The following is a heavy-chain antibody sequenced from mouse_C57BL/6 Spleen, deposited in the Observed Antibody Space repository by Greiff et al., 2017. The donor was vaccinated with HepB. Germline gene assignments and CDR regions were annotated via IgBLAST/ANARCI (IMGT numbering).Heavy chain of an antibody. D-gene: IGHD2-1*01. CDR3: AREGDYGTQLGY. Sequence: VKLQESGAELVKPGASVKISCKASGYAFSSYWMNWVKQRPGKGLEWIGQIYPGDGDTNYNGKFKGKATLTADKSSSTAYMQLSSLTSEDSAVYFCAREGDYGTQLGYWGQGTSVTVSS. CDR1: GYAFSSYW. CDR2: IYPGDGDT. V-gene: IGHV1-80*01. J-gene: IGHJ4*01.